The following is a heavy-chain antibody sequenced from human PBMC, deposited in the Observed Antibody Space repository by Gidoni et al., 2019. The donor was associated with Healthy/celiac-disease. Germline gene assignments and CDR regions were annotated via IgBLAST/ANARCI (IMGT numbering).Heavy chain of an antibody. D-gene: IGHD4-4*01. CDR3: ARRYSNYVRWFDP. V-gene: IGHV4-34*01. Sequence: QVQLQQWGAGRLKPSETRSLTCAVYGGSFSGYYWSWIRQPPGKGLEWIGEINHSGSTKYNPSLKSRVTISVDTYKNQFSLKLSSVTAADTAVYYCARRYSNYVRWFDPWGQGTLVTVSS. CDR2: INHSGST. J-gene: IGHJ5*02. CDR1: GGSFSGYY.